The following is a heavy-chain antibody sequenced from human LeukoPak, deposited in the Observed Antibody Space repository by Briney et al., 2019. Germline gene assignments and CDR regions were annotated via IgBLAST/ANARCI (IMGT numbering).Heavy chain of an antibody. CDR1: GYTFTGYY. CDR3: ARAHLKYSGYDSVAY. CDR2: INPNSGGT. D-gene: IGHD5-12*01. J-gene: IGHJ4*02. V-gene: IGHV1-2*02. Sequence: ASVKVSCKASGYTFTGYYMHWVRQAPGQGLEWMGWINPNSGGTNYAQKFQGRVTMTRDTSISTAYMELSRLRSDDTAVYYCARAHLKYSGYDSVAYWGRGTLVTVSS.